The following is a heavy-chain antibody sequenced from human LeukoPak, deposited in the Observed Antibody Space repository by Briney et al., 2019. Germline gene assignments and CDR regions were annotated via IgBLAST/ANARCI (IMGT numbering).Heavy chain of an antibody. V-gene: IGHV5-51*01. J-gene: IGHJ4*02. CDR2: IYAGDSDT. CDR3: ARLATGAPLDY. Sequence: GESLKISCQGSGYTFTSHWIGWVRQMPGKGLEWMGLIYAGDSDTRYSPSFQGQVTISVDKPISTAYLQWSSLKASDSAMYYCARLATGAPLDYWGQGTRVTVSS. CDR1: GYTFTSHW. D-gene: IGHD3-10*01.